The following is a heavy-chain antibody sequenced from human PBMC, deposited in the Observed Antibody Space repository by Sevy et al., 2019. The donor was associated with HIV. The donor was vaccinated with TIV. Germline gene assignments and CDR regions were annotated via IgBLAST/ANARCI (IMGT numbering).Heavy chain of an antibody. CDR3: TTVGSSLLYYYYGMDV. V-gene: IGHV3-15*01. CDR2: IKSKTDGGTT. D-gene: IGHD6-6*01. CDR1: GFTFSNAW. Sequence: GGSLRLSCAASGFTFSNAWMSWVRQAPGKGLEWVGRIKSKTDGGTTDYAAPVKGRFTISRDDSKNTLYLQMNSLKTADTAVYYCTTVGSSLLYYYYGMDVWGQGTTVTVSS. J-gene: IGHJ6*02.